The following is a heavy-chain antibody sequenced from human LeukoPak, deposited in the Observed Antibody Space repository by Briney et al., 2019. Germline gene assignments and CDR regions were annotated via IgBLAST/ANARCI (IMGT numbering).Heavy chain of an antibody. CDR3: AKGHSSSPVDY. J-gene: IGHJ4*02. CDR1: GFTFSSYA. CDR2: ISGSGGST. V-gene: IGHV3-23*01. D-gene: IGHD6-6*01. Sequence: GGSLRLSCAASGFTFSSYAMSWVRQAPGKGLEWVSAISGSGGSTYYADSVKGRFTISRNNSKNTLYLQMNSLSAEDTAVYYCAKGHSSSPVDYWGQGPLVTVSS.